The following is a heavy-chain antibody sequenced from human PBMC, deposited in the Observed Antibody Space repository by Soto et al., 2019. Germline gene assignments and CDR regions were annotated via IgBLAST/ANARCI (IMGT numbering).Heavy chain of an antibody. CDR1: GGSISSGGYY. J-gene: IGHJ4*02. D-gene: IGHD3-22*01. CDR3: ARDGSSGYDFDY. V-gene: IGHV4-31*03. Sequence: QVQLQESGPELVKPSQTLSLTCTVSGGSISSGGYYWSWIRQHPGKGLEWIGYIYYSGSTYYNPSLKSRVTISVDTSKNQFSLKLSSVTAADTAVYYCARDGSSGYDFDYWGQGTLVTVSS. CDR2: IYYSGST.